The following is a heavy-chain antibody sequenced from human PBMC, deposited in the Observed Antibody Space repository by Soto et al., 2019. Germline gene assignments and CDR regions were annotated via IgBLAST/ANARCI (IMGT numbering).Heavy chain of an antibody. CDR2: IYYSGST. V-gene: IGHV4-31*03. Sequence: TSETLSLTCTVSGGSISSGGYYWSWIRQHPGKGLEWIGYIYYSGSTYYNPSLKSRVTISVDTSKNQFSLKLSSVTAADTAVYYCATTGDYGSGSYHSWFDPWGQGTLVTVSS. CDR1: GGSISSGGYY. CDR3: ATTGDYGSGSYHSWFDP. J-gene: IGHJ5*02. D-gene: IGHD3-10*01.